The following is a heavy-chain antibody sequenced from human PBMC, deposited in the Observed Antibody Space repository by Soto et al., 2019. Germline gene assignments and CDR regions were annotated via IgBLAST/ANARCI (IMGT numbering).Heavy chain of an antibody. Sequence: SETLSLTCTVSGGSISSYYWSWIRQPPGKGLEWIGYIYYSGSTNYNPSLKSRVTISVDTSKNQFSLKLSSVTAADTAVYYCARIIAGEARRPYYYYMDVWGKGTTVTVSS. CDR1: GGSISSYY. D-gene: IGHD7-27*01. CDR2: IYYSGST. CDR3: ARIIAGEARRPYYYYMDV. J-gene: IGHJ6*03. V-gene: IGHV4-59*01.